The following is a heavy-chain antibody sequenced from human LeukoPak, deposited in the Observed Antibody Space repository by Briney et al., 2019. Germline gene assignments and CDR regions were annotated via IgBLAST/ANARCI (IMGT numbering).Heavy chain of an antibody. V-gene: IGHV3-7*01. CDR1: GFTFSDYW. J-gene: IGHJ4*02. CDR2: INRDGNDK. CDR3: ARVGAWELQRVFDN. Sequence: GGSLRLPCAASGFTFSDYWMTWVRQVPGRGLQWVANINRDGNDKYYVDSVEGRFTISRDNAKRSLYLQLDYLRGEDTAIYYCARVGAWELQRVFDNWGQGTLVTVSS. D-gene: IGHD1-26*01.